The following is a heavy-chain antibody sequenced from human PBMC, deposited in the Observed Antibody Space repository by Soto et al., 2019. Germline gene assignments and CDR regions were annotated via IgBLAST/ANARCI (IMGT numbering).Heavy chain of an antibody. CDR2: ISFDGSDE. V-gene: IGHV3-30*18. CDR3: AKADISIKVAAPQPFDN. J-gene: IGHJ4*02. Sequence: PGGSLRLSCAASGFTFSDYAMHWVRQAPGKGLEWMAIISFDGSDEDYEDSVKGRFTISRDNFKRQVFLQMNRLRPEDTAVYYCAKADISIKVAAPQPFDNWGQGTLVTVSS. CDR1: GFTFSDYA. D-gene: IGHD2-15*01.